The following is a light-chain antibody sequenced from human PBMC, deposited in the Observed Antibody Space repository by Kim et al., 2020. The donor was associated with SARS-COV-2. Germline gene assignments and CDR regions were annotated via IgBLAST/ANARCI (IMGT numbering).Light chain of an antibody. Sequence: EIVLTQSPATLSLSPGERATLSCRASQSVGSYLAWYQQKPGQAPRLLIYDASNRATGIPARFSGRGSGTDFTLTIGSLEPEDFAVYYCQQRSKWPLTFGGGTKVDIK. V-gene: IGKV3-11*01. CDR1: QSVGSY. J-gene: IGKJ4*01. CDR2: DAS. CDR3: QQRSKWPLT.